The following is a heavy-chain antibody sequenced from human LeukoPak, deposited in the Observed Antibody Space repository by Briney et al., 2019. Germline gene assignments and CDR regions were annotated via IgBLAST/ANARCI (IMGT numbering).Heavy chain of an antibody. J-gene: IGHJ5*02. CDR1: GFTFSSYA. CDR3: AKDQQWLVSGWFDP. V-gene: IGHV3-30*04. CDR2: ISYDGSNK. Sequence: GSLRLSCAASGFTFSSYAMHWVRQAPGKGLEWVAVISYDGSNKYYADSVKGRFTISRDNSKNTLYLQMNSLRVEDTAVYYCAKDQQWLVSGWFDPWGQGTLVTVSS. D-gene: IGHD6-19*01.